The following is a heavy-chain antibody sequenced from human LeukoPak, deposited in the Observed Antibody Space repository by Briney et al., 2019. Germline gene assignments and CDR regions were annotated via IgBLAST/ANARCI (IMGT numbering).Heavy chain of an antibody. CDR1: VGSISSGGYY. V-gene: IGHV4-61*08. J-gene: IGHJ3*02. Sequence: PSETLSLTCIVSVGSISSGGYYWSWIRHPPGKGLEWIGYIYYSGSTNYNPPLKSRVTISVDTSKNQFSLKLSSVTAADTAVYYCARDPALDAFDIWGQGTMVTVSS. CDR3: ARDPALDAFDI. CDR2: IYYSGST.